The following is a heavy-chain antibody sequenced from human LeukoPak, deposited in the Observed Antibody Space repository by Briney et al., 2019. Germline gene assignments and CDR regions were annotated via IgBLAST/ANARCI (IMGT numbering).Heavy chain of an antibody. V-gene: IGHV3-30*18. Sequence: PGGSLRLSCAASGFTFNSFGMHWVRQAPGKGLEWLAVISYDGRNKYYADSVKGRFTISRDNSKNTLYLQMNSLRAEDTAVYFCAKGSKAVLFTRDHYMDVWGKGTTVTISS. D-gene: IGHD6-19*01. CDR2: ISYDGRNK. CDR3: AKGSKAVLFTRDHYMDV. J-gene: IGHJ6*03. CDR1: GFTFNSFG.